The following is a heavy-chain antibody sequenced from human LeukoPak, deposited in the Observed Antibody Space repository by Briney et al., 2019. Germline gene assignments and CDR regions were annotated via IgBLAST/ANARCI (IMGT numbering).Heavy chain of an antibody. CDR3: ARGKGITILGVPIFDY. V-gene: IGHV1-2*04. CDR1: GYTFTGYY. Sequence: GASVKVSCKASGYTFTGYYMHWVRQAPGQGFEWLGWINPNSGGTNYAQKFQGWVTMTRDTSISTAYMELSSLRSEDTAVYYCARGKGITILGVPIFDYGGQGTLVPVPS. CDR2: INPNSGGT. D-gene: IGHD3-3*01. J-gene: IGHJ4*02.